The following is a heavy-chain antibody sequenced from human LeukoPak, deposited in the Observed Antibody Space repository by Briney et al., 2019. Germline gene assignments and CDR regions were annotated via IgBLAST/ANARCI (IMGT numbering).Heavy chain of an antibody. CDR1: GLSFSKYW. D-gene: IGHD4-17*01. V-gene: IGHV3-74*01. J-gene: IGHJ4*02. CDR3: AREGDYGDYVLDY. Sequence: GGSLRLSCAASGLSFSKYWMYWVRQAPGKGLVWVSRISRDGSITSYAESVKGRISLSRDNAKNTLHLQMNSLRVEDAAIYYCAREGDYGDYVLDYWGQGTLVTVSS. CDR2: ISRDGSIT.